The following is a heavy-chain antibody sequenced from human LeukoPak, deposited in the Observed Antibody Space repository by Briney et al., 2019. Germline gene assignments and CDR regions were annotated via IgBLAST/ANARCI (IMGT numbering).Heavy chain of an antibody. CDR3: ARVPHAMVRGVIITEFYFDY. Sequence: PGGSLRLSCAASGLTFSSYSMNWVRQAPGKGLEWVSSISSSSNYIYYADSGKGRFTISRDNAKNSLYLQMNSLRAEDTAVYYCARVPHAMVRGVIITEFYFDYWGQGTLVTVSS. V-gene: IGHV3-21*01. J-gene: IGHJ4*02. CDR2: ISSSSNYI. D-gene: IGHD3-10*01. CDR1: GLTFSSYS.